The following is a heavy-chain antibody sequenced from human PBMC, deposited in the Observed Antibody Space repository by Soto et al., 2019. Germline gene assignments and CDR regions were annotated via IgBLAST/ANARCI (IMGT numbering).Heavy chain of an antibody. D-gene: IGHD2-15*01. Sequence: GESLKISCKGSGYSFTKWWIGWVRQMPGKGLEWMGFVFPGDSQIRYNPSFEGQVTISADKSTATAYLQWNTLQASDSAMYYCTRHSVAPPDYWGQGTLVTVSS. V-gene: IGHV5-51*01. J-gene: IGHJ4*02. CDR3: TRHSVAPPDY. CDR2: VFPGDSQI. CDR1: GYSFTKWW.